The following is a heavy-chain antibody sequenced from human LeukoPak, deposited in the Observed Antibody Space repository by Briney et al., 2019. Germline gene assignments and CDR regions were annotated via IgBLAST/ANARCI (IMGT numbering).Heavy chain of an antibody. Sequence: ASVKVSCKASGYTFTSYDINWVRQATGQGLEWMGWMNPNSGNTGYAQKFQGRVTMTRNTSISTAYMELSSLGSEDTAVYYCARGRTREWLLQKRRYYYGMDVWGQGTTVTVSS. CDR3: ARGRTREWLLQKRRYYYGMDV. D-gene: IGHD3-3*01. CDR1: GYTFTSYD. CDR2: MNPNSGNT. V-gene: IGHV1-8*01. J-gene: IGHJ6*02.